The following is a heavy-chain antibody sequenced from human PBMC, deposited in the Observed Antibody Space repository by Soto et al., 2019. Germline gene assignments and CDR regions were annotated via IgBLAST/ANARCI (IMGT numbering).Heavy chain of an antibody. CDR3: ARSDGRY. Sequence: SGILSVPCTVSGGSISSDCWSWIRQPPGKGLEWIGYIYYSGSTNYNPSLKSRVTMSVDTSKNQFSLKLSSVSAADTAVYYCARSDGRYWGQGTLVTVSS. CDR1: GGSISSDC. V-gene: IGHV4-59*01. CDR2: IYYSGST. J-gene: IGHJ4*02.